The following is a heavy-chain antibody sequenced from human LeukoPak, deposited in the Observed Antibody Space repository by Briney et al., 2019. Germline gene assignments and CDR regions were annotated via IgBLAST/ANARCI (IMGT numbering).Heavy chain of an antibody. CDR1: AFTFSNTW. CDR3: ARDVKGILDY. CDR2: INQDGRTR. J-gene: IGHJ4*02. Sequence: PGGSLRLSCVASAFTFSNTWMAWVRQAPGKGLEWVANINQDGRTRQYADSVRGRFTISRDNAKNSLYLEMNSLRAEDTGLYHCARDVKGILDYWGQGTLVTVSS. V-gene: IGHV3-7*01.